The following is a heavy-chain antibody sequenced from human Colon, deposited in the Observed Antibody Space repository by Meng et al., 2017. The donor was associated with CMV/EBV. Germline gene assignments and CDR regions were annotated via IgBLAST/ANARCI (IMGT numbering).Heavy chain of an antibody. CDR1: GFSLSTSEVG. Sequence: SGPTLVKPTQTLTLTCTFSGFSLSTSEVGVGWVRQPPRKALEWLALIYWNDEKHYTPSINTRLTITKHTSKNQVVLTMSNMDPVDTATYYCAHKCSAASCLDYWGQGTLVTVSS. CDR2: IYWNDEK. J-gene: IGHJ4*02. CDR3: AHKCSAASCLDY. V-gene: IGHV2-5*01. D-gene: IGHD2-15*01.